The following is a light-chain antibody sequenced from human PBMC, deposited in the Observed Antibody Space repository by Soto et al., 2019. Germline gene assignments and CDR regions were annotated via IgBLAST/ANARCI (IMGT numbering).Light chain of an antibody. Sequence: EIVLTQSPGTLSLSPGERATLSCRASQSVSSSYLAWYQQKPGQAPRLLIYGASSRPTGIPDRFSGSGSGTDFTLTISRLEPEDFAVYYCQQYGSSWYTFGQGTKLEIK. CDR3: QQYGSSWYT. J-gene: IGKJ2*01. CDR2: GAS. CDR1: QSVSSSY. V-gene: IGKV3-20*01.